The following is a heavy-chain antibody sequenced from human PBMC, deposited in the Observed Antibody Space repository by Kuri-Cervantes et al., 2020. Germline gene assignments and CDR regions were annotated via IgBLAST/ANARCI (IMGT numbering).Heavy chain of an antibody. CDR2: IYYSGST. Sequence: SETLSLTCTVSGGSVSTGSYYWNWIRQPPGKGLEWIGYIYYSGSTNYNPSLKSRVTISVDTSKNQFSLKLSSVTAADTAVYYCARGDYDFWSGYPSGAFDIWGQGTMVTVSS. J-gene: IGHJ3*02. CDR3: ARGDYDFWSGYPSGAFDI. V-gene: IGHV4-61*01. CDR1: GGSVSTGSYY. D-gene: IGHD3-3*01.